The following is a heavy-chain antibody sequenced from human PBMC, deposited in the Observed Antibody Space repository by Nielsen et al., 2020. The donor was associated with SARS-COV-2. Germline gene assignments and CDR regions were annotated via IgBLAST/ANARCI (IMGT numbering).Heavy chain of an antibody. CDR1: GDSVSSNSAA. CDR2: TYYRSKWYN. D-gene: IGHD4-11*01. V-gene: IGHV6-1*01. CDR3: TSADYSNYLYYYYYMDV. Sequence: SQTLSLTCAISGDSVSSNSAAWNWIRQSPSRGLEWLGRTYYRSKWYNDYAVSVKSRITINPDTSKNQFSLQLNSVTPEDTAVYYCTSADYSNYLYYYYYMDVWGKGTTVTVSS. J-gene: IGHJ6*03.